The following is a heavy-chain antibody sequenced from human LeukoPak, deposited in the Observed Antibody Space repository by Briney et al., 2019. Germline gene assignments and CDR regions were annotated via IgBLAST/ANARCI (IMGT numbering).Heavy chain of an antibody. Sequence: GGSLRLSCAASGFTFSSYWMHWVRQAPGKGLVWVSRINSDERSTSYADSVKGRFTISRDNAKNTLYLQMNSLRAEDTAVYYCAREYSNYGSVDYWGQGTLVTVSS. CDR2: INSDERST. D-gene: IGHD4-11*01. J-gene: IGHJ4*02. CDR3: AREYSNYGSVDY. V-gene: IGHV3-74*01. CDR1: GFTFSSYW.